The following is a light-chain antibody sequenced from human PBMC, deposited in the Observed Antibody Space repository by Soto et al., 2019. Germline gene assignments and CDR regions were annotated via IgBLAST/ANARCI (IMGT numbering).Light chain of an antibody. V-gene: IGKV1-5*01. CDR1: RSVGSW. J-gene: IGKJ1*01. Sequence: DIQITQSPSTLSASVGDRVIITCRASRSVGSWLAWFQQKPGEAPKVLIYDASTLESGVPSRFSGSGSGAEFTLTISSLQPDDFATYYCHQYNGYLWTFGQGTKVDIK. CDR3: HQYNGYLWT. CDR2: DAS.